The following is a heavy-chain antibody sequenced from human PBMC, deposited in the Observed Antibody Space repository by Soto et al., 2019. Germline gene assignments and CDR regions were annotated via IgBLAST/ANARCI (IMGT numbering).Heavy chain of an antibody. CDR1: GFSLSTSGVG. CDR3: GHRGAWNHFDY. J-gene: IGHJ4*02. Sequence: GSGPTLVNPTQTLTLTCTLSGFSLSTSGVGVGRIRQPPGKALEWLALIYWDDDKRYSPSLKSRLTITKDTSKSQVVLTMTNMDPVDTATYYCGHRGAWNHFDYWAQGTQVTVSS. CDR2: IYWDDDK. D-gene: IGHD1-1*01. V-gene: IGHV2-5*02.